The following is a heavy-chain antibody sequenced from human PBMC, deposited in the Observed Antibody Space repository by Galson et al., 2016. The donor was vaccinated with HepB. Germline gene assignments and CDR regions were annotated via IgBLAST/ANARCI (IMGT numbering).Heavy chain of an antibody. CDR1: GLTFKDAW. V-gene: IGHV3-30*18. Sequence: SLRLSCAVSGLTFKDAWMSWVRQAPGKGLEWVAVILYDGSNKYYADSVKGRFTISRDNPKNTLYLQMNSLRAEDTAVYYCAKDSYRLVIMSLVDVWGQGTTVTVSS. D-gene: IGHD3-9*01. CDR2: ILYDGSNK. J-gene: IGHJ6*02. CDR3: AKDSYRLVIMSLVDV.